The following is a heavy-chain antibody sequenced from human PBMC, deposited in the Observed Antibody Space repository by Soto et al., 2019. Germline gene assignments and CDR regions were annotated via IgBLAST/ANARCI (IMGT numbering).Heavy chain of an antibody. V-gene: IGHV4-59*12. D-gene: IGHD3-22*01. CDR2: IYYSGST. J-gene: IGHJ5*02. Sequence: SETLSLTSKVSGGTSSNYCCTWIRQPPGKGLELIGYIYYSGSTNYNPFQGQVTISVDKSTSTAYLEWNSLKASDTAMYFCARPEIPTRSSDYDSPFDLWGQGTLVPVSP. CDR1: GGTSSNYC. CDR3: ARPEIPTRSSDYDSPFDL.